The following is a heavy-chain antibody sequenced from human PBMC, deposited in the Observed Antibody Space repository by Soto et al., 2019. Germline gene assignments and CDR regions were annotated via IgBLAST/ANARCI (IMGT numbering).Heavy chain of an antibody. CDR3: ARSTHSSGYYPRWYYYGMDV. Sequence: SETLSLTCAVSGCSISSSNWWRGGRQPPGEGVGGVGVIYHGGSTNYDPSVKGRVTISGDKSKNQLSLKLSCVSAADTAVYYCARSTHSSGYYPRWYYYGMDVWGPGNTVTVPS. D-gene: IGHD3-22*01. V-gene: IGHV4-4*02. CDR2: IYHGGST. J-gene: IGHJ6*02. CDR1: GCSISSSNW.